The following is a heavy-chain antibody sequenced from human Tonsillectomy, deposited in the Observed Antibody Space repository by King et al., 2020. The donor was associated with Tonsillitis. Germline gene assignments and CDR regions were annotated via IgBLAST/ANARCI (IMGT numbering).Heavy chain of an antibody. V-gene: IGHV3-23*04. CDR1: GFTFSSYA. CDR3: AKDGFCSGWYDSY. J-gene: IGHJ4*02. D-gene: IGHD6-19*01. CDR2: ISGSGGST. Sequence: VQLVESGGGLVQPGGSLRLSCAASGFTFSSYAMSWVRQAPGKGLEWVSAISGSGGSTYYADSVKGRFTISRDNSKKTLYLQMNSLRAEDTAVFYCAKDGFCSGWYDSYWGQGTLVTVSS.